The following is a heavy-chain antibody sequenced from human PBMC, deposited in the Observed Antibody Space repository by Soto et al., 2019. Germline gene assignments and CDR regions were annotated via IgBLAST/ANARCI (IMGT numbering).Heavy chain of an antibody. CDR3: VKDKSGVTLPHAARRGLES. CDR1: GFSFSGYA. Sequence: GGSLRLSCSASGFSFSGYALHWVRQAPGKGLEYVSGINNNGGSTYYVDSVKGRFIISRDNSQNTLYLQMSSLRLEDTAVYYCVKDKSGVTLPHAARRGLESWGQGTLVTVSS. J-gene: IGHJ4*02. D-gene: IGHD2-15*01. CDR2: INNNGGST. V-gene: IGHV3-64D*06.